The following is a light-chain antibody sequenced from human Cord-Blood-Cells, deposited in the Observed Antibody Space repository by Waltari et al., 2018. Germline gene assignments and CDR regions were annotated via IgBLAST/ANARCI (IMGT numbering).Light chain of an antibody. CDR1: SSHIGAGYD. Sequence: QSVLTQPPSVSGAPGQRVTISCPGSSSHIGAGYDVHWYQQLPGTAPKLLIYGNSNRPSGVPDRFSGSKSGTSASLAITGLQAEDEADYYCQSYDSSLSGPYVFGTGTKVTVL. CDR3: QSYDSSLSGPYV. CDR2: GNS. V-gene: IGLV1-40*01. J-gene: IGLJ1*01.